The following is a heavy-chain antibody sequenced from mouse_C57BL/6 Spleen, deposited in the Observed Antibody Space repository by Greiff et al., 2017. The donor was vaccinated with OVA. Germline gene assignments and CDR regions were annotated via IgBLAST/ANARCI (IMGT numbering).Heavy chain of an antibody. CDR2: INPSSGYT. Sequence: VQLQQSGAELAKPGASVKLSCKASGYTFTSYWMHWVKQRPGQGLEWIGYINPSSGYTKYNQKFKDKATLTADKSSSTAYMQLSSLTYEDSAVYDCARSDGSSYRYFDVWGTGTTVTVSS. D-gene: IGHD1-1*01. V-gene: IGHV1-7*01. CDR1: GYTFTSYW. CDR3: ARSDGSSYRYFDV. J-gene: IGHJ1*03.